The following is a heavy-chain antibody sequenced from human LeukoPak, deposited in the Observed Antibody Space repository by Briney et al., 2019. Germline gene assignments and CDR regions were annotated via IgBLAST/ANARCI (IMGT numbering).Heavy chain of an antibody. Sequence: ASVKVSCKASGYTFTSNDINWVRQATGQGLEWLGWINPNTDNTGYAQKFQGRVTMTRNTSISTAYMELSSLRSEDTAVYYCARLTFTENAFDIWGQGTMVTVSS. CDR2: INPNTDNT. J-gene: IGHJ3*02. D-gene: IGHD1-14*01. CDR3: ARLTFTENAFDI. CDR1: GYTFTSND. V-gene: IGHV1-8*01.